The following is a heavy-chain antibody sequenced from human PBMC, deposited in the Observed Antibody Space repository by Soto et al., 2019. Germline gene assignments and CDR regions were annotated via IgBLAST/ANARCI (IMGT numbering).Heavy chain of an antibody. CDR3: TTDFGVPEYIVVVPAAIPVDY. D-gene: IGHD2-2*02. J-gene: IGHJ4*02. CDR2: IKSKTDGGTT. Sequence: GGSLRLSCAASGFTFSNAWMSWVRQAPGKGLEWVGRIKSKTDGGTTDYAAPVKGRFTISRDDSKNTLYLQMNSLKTEDTAVYYCTTDFGVPEYIVVVPAAIPVDYWGQGTLVTVSS. CDR1: GFTFSNAW. V-gene: IGHV3-15*01.